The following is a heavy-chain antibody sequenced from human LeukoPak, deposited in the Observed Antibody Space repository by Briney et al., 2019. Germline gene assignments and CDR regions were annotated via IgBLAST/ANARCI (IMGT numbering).Heavy chain of an antibody. CDR2: IKEDGSEK. CDR1: GFSFTGNW. V-gene: IGHV3-7*01. Sequence: GGSLRLSCVASGFSFTGNWMSWVRQAPGKGPEWVASIKEDGSEKYYGDSVSGRFTISRDNAKNSLYLQMNSLRAEDTAAYYCAQEGNWGQGTLVTVSS. J-gene: IGHJ4*02. CDR3: AQEGN.